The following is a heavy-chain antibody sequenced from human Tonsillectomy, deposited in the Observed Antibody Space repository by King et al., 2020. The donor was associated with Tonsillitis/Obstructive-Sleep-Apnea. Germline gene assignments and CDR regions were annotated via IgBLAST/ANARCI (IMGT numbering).Heavy chain of an antibody. CDR3: AKGPPDFWGLFDY. V-gene: IGHV3-23*04. J-gene: IGHJ4*02. CDR2: VSVRGGST. D-gene: IGHD3-3*01. CDR1: GFTFSNHV. Sequence: VQLVESGGGSVQPGGSLRLFCAASGFTFSNHVMSWVRQAPGKGLEWISSVSVRGGSTLYADSVKGRFTISRDNSKNTLYLQMDGLRVDDTAVYYCAKGPPDFWGLFDYWGQGTVVTVYS.